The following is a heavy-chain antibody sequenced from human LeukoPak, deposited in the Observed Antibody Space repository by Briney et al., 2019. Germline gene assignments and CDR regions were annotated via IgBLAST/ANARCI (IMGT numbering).Heavy chain of an antibody. CDR3: ARGRRGTLTIMVGDS. D-gene: IGHD2-8*01. J-gene: IGHJ4*02. CDR2: VNPKSGNT. V-gene: IGHV1-8*01. Sequence: GASAKVSCKASGYPFSTYDINWVRQATGQGLEWMGWVNPKSGNTAYAQKFQGRVTMTRNASINTIYMELSSLRSEDTAVYYCARGRRGTLTIMVGDSWGQGSLVTVSS. CDR1: GYPFSTYD.